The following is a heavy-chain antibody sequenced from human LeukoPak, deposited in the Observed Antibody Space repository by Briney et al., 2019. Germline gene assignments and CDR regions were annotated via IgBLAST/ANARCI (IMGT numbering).Heavy chain of an antibody. J-gene: IGHJ5*02. CDR3: ARDGTMVRGVISGPGQCWFDP. D-gene: IGHD3-10*01. V-gene: IGHV4-34*01. CDR1: GGSFSGYY. Sequence: SETLSLTCAVYGGSFSGYYWSWIRQPPGKGLEWIGEINHSGSTNYNPSLKSRVTISVDTSKNQFSLKLSSVTAADTAVYYCARDGTMVRGVISGPGQCWFDPWGQGTLVTVSS. CDR2: INHSGST.